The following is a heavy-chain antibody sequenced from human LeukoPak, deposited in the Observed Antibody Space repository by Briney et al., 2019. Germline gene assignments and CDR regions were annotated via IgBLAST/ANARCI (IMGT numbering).Heavy chain of an antibody. CDR3: AGPFTSDRTAARLVY. D-gene: IGHD6-6*01. J-gene: IGHJ4*02. CDR2: IIPIFGTA. Sequence: SVKVSCKASGGTFSSYAISWVRQAPGQGLEWMGGIIPIFGTANYAQKFQGRVMITTDDSTSTAYMELSSLRSEDTAVYYCAGPFTSDRTAARLVYWGQGTLVTVSS. CDR1: GGTFSSYA. V-gene: IGHV1-69*05.